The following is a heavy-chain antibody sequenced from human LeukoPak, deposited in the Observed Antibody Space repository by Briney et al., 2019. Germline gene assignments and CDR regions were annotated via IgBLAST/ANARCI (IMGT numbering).Heavy chain of an antibody. V-gene: IGHV1-18*01. D-gene: IGHD1-20*01. CDR2: ISAKNGNT. CDR1: GYTFIIYG. CDR3: ARDLDNRNDLYYLDW. J-gene: IGHJ4*02. Sequence: GASVKVSCKASGYTFIIYGISWVRQAPGQGLEWMGRISAKNGNTIYAQKLQGRVTMTADTSTTTAYMELRSLRSDDTAVYYCARDLDNRNDLYYLDWWGQGTLVTVSS.